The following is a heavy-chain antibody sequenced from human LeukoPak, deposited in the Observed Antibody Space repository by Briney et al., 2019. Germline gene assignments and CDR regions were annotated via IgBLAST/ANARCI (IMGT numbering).Heavy chain of an antibody. J-gene: IGHJ4*02. CDR3: ATYPSYDRSGQIDY. V-gene: IGHV3-7*01. CDR1: GFTVSSYW. CDR2: IKQDGSEK. D-gene: IGHD3-22*01. Sequence: GGSLRLSCAASGFTVSSYWMNWVRQAPGKGLEWVANIKQDGSEKYYVDSVKGRFTISRDNAKNSLYLQMNSLRAEDTAVYYCATYPSYDRSGQIDYWGQGTLVTVSS.